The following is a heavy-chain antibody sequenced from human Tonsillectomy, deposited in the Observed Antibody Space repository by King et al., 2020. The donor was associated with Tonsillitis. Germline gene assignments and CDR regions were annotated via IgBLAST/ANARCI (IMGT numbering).Heavy chain of an antibody. CDR3: ARERLYSSGWGIDN. D-gene: IGHD6-19*01. CDR2: LSFDGRSK. V-gene: IGHV3-33*05. CDR1: GFDFRSYG. J-gene: IGHJ4*02. Sequence: VQLVESGGGVVQPGRSLRLSCTASGFDFRSYGMHWVRQAPGKGLEWVAVLSFDGRSKYADSVRGRFTISRDNYKNTLYLQMDSLSDEDTAVFYCARERLYSSGWGIDNWGQGTLVTVSS.